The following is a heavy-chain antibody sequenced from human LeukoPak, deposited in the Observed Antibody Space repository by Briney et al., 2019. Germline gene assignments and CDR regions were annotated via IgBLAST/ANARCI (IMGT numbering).Heavy chain of an antibody. V-gene: IGHV4-39*01. CDR1: GGSISSSSYY. D-gene: IGHD4-17*01. CDR3: ARLSDYVLNFDY. Sequence: PSETLSLTCTVSGGSISSSSYYWGWIRQPPGKGLEWIGSIYYSGSTYYNPSLKSRVTISVDTSKNQFSLKLSSVTAADTAVYYCARLSDYVLNFDYWGQGTTVTVSS. CDR2: IYYSGST. J-gene: IGHJ4*03.